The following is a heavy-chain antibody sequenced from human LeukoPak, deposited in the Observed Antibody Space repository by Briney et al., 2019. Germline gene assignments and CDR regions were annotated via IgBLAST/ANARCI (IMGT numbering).Heavy chain of an antibody. Sequence: GSLRLSCAASGFTFSSYGMHWVRQAPGKGPEWVAVTWYDGGNKYYAGSVKGRFAVSRDNSQNTLYLQMNSLRVEDTPVYYCARDYGSGSYYIFDYWGQGTLVTVSS. CDR3: ARDYGSGSYYIFDY. D-gene: IGHD3-10*01. V-gene: IGHV3-33*01. J-gene: IGHJ4*02. CDR2: TWYDGGNK. CDR1: GFTFSSYG.